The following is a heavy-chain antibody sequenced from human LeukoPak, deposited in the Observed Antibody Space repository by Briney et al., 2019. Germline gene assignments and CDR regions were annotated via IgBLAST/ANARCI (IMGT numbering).Heavy chain of an antibody. CDR2: IYSGSNT. CDR1: GFSVSSNY. D-gene: IGHD1-14*01. J-gene: IGHJ4*02. CDR3: ARVRGTNDYEYFDF. V-gene: IGHV3-53*01. Sequence: GGSVRLSCAVSGFSVSSNYMSGVRQAPGKGLEGFSLIYSGSNTYYADSVKGRFSISRDNSKNTVYLQMDSLTVEDTAVYYCARVRGTNDYEYFDFWGQGTLVAVSS.